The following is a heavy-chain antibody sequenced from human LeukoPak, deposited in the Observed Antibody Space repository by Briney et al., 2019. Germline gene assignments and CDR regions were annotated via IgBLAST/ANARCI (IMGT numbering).Heavy chain of an antibody. Sequence: SETQSLPCTVSSDSIYRCHERCLRQPPGKGLEGIGYIYYSGSTNYNPSLKSRVTISVDTSKNQFALKLSSVTAADTAVYYCASSSGGSYGGAFDYWGQGTLVTVCS. J-gene: IGHJ4*02. CDR3: ASSSGGSYGGAFDY. CDR2: IYYSGST. V-gene: IGHV4-59*01. D-gene: IGHD1-26*01. CDR1: SDSIYRCH.